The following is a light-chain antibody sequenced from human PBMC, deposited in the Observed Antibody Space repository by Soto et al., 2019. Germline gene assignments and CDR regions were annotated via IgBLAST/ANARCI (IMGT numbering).Light chain of an antibody. CDR1: SGHSRYA. CDR2: LNSDGSH. V-gene: IGLV4-69*01. Sequence: QLVLTQSPSASASLGASVKLTCTLSSGHSRYAIAWHQQQPEKGPRYLMKLNSDGSHSKGDGIPDRFSGSSSGAERYLTISSLQSEDEADYYCQTWGTGILVFGGGTKLTV. CDR3: QTWGTGILV. J-gene: IGLJ3*02.